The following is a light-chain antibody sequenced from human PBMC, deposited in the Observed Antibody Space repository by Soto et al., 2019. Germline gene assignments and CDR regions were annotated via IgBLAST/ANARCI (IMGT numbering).Light chain of an antibody. CDR1: QSVLSRSDNKNY. V-gene: IGKV4-1*01. CDR2: WAS. Sequence: DFVMTQSPDSLAVSLGERATVNCKSSQSVLSRSDNKNYLAWYQQKAGQPPKLVIRWASTREPGVPTRFSCRGSGTAFPLTLSSLQAEDVAGYFSQQNYCTSYTFGQGTRLEIK. J-gene: IGKJ5*01. CDR3: QQNYCTSYT.